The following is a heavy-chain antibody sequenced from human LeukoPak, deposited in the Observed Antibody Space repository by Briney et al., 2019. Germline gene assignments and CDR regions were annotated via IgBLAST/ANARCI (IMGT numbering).Heavy chain of an antibody. Sequence: SGTLSLTCAVSGGPISSTNWWSWVRQPPGKGLEWIGYIHYSGSTNYNPSLKSRVTISLDTSKNQFSLKLSSVTTADTAVYYCARSVVTLYWYFDLWGRGTLVTVSS. V-gene: IGHV4-4*02. D-gene: IGHD4-23*01. J-gene: IGHJ2*01. CDR2: IHYSGST. CDR1: GGPISSTNW. CDR3: ARSVVTLYWYFDL.